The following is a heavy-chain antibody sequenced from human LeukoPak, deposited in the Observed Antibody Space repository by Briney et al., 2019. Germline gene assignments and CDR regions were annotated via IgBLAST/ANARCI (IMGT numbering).Heavy chain of an antibody. Sequence: GGSLRLSCAASGFTFSSYAMSWVRQAPGKGLEWVSTISGSGGSTYYADSVKGRCTISRDNSKNTLYLQMNSLGAEDTAVYYCAKDPVSTMIVVVTHSFDYWGQGTLVTVSS. CDR1: GFTFSSYA. J-gene: IGHJ4*02. D-gene: IGHD3-22*01. CDR2: ISGSGGST. V-gene: IGHV3-23*01. CDR3: AKDPVSTMIVVVTHSFDY.